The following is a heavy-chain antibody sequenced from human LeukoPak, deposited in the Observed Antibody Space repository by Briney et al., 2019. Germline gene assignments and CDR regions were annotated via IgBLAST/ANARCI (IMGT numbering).Heavy chain of an antibody. D-gene: IGHD1-1*01. CDR1: GGSFSGYY. Sequence: PSATLSLTCAVYGGSFSGYYWSWIRQPPGKGLECIGEINHSGSTNHNPSLKSRVTISVDTSKNQFSLSLSSVTAADTAVYFCARSRQRDPCFFDSWGQGTLVTVSS. CDR3: ARSRQRDPCFFDS. V-gene: IGHV4-34*01. J-gene: IGHJ4*02. CDR2: INHSGST.